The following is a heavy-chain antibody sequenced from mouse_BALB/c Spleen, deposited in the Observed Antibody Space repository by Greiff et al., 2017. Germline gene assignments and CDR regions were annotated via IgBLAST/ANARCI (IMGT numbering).Heavy chain of an antibody. D-gene: IGHD1-1*01. Sequence: EVMLVESGGGLVQPGGSMKLSCVASGFTFSNYWMNWVRQSPEKGLEWVAEIRLKSNNYATHYAESVKGRFTISRDDSKSSVYLQMNNLRAEDTGIYYCTRPITTVGHWYFDVWGAGTTVTVSS. CDR1: GFTFSNYW. J-gene: IGHJ1*01. CDR2: IRLKSNNYAT. CDR3: TRPITTVGHWYFDV. V-gene: IGHV6-6*02.